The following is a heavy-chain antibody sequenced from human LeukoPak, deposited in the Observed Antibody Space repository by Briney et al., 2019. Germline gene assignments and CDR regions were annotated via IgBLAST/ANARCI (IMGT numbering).Heavy chain of an antibody. J-gene: IGHJ4*02. CDR2: IYTSGST. CDR3: AREHCSGGSCYQDY. D-gene: IGHD2-15*01. Sequence: SETLSLTCTVSVGSLSSYYWSWIPQPAGKGLECIGRIYTSGSTNYNPSLKSRVTMSVDTSKNQFSLKLSSVTAADTALYYCAREHCSGGSCYQDYWGQGTLVTVSS. CDR1: VGSLSSYY. V-gene: IGHV4-4*07.